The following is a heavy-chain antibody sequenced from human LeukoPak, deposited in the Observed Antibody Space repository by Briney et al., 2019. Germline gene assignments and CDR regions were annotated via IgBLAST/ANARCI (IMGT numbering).Heavy chain of an antibody. CDR3: ARDQEGFDY. V-gene: IGHV1-46*01. J-gene: IGHJ4*02. CDR2: IYPRDCST. Sequence: ASVKLSCKASGYTFTSNYIHWVRQATGQGLEWMVMIYPRDCSTSYAQKFQGRVTVTRDTSTSTVHMELSGLGSEDTAVYYCARDQEGFDYWGQGTLVSVSS. CDR1: GYTFTSNY.